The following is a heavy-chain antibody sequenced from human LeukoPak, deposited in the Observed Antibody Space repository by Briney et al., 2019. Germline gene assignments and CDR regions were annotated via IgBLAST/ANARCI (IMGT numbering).Heavy chain of an antibody. J-gene: IGHJ6*02. D-gene: IGHD3-10*01. V-gene: IGHV3-53*01. CDR2: IYSGGST. CDR3: ARLWFDYYYGMDV. CDR1: GFTVSSNY. Sequence: SGGSLRLSCAASGFTVSSNYMSWVRQAPGKGLEWVSVIYSGGSTYYADSVKGRFTISRDNSRNTLYLQMNSLRAEDTAVYYCARLWFDYYYGMDVWGQGTTVTVSS.